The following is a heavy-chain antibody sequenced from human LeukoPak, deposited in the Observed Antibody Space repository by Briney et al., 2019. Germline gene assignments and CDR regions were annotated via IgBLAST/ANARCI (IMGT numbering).Heavy chain of an antibody. J-gene: IGHJ5*02. Sequence: ASVKVSCKASGYTFTSYYMHWVRQAPGQGLEWMGIINPSGVSTSYAQKFQGRVTMTRDMSTSTVYMELSRLRSEDTAVYYCARVVVASRSTNWFDPWGQGTLVTVSS. CDR2: INPSGVST. CDR3: ARVVVASRSTNWFDP. V-gene: IGHV1-46*01. CDR1: GYTFTSYY. D-gene: IGHD2-2*01.